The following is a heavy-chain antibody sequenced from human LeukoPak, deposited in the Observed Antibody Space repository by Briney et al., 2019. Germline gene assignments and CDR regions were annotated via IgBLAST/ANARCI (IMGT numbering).Heavy chain of an antibody. CDR2: IYHSGST. Sequence: LRLSCVASGFTFSSYGMHWVRQPPGKGLEWIGEIYHSGSTNYNPSLKSRVTISVDKSKNQFSLKLSSVTAADTAVYYCASTRPSIAVAGVRYWGQGTLVTVSS. D-gene: IGHD6-19*01. CDR3: ASTRPSIAVAGVRY. V-gene: IGHV4/OR15-8*01. J-gene: IGHJ4*02. CDR1: GFTFSSYG.